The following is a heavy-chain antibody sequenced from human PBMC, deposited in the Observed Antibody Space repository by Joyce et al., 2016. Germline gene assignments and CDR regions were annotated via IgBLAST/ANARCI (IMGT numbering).Heavy chain of an antibody. D-gene: IGHD3-3*01. J-gene: IGHJ6*02. Sequence: QVQLQQWGAGLVKPSETLSLTCAVSGGSFSGHFWTWNRQTPGKGLEWSGEINHNGVTNFKPALMSRVTVSIDTTKKQFSMKVNSVSAADTAIYCCARDYYLDGGSYLDPHGVDGWGQGTTVTVS. CDR2: INHNGVT. CDR1: GGSFSGHF. CDR3: ARDYYLDGGSYLDPHGVDG. V-gene: IGHV4-34*02.